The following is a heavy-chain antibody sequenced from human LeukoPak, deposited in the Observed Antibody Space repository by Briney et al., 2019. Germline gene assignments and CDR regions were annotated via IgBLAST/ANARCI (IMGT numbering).Heavy chain of an antibody. J-gene: IGHJ5*02. D-gene: IGHD3-16*02. V-gene: IGHV3-15*01. CDR2: IKRQTDGGTT. CDR3: TTGLST. CDR1: GFTFSNAW. Sequence: GGSLRLSCAASGFTFSNAWMSWVRQAPGKGLEWVGRIKRQTDGGTTEYCTPVKGRFTISRDDSKNTVFLQMNSLKTEDTAVYYCTTGLSTWGQGTLVTVSS.